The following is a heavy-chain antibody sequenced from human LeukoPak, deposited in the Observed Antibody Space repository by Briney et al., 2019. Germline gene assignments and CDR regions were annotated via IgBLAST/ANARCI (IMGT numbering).Heavy chain of an antibody. J-gene: IGHJ4*02. Sequence: GGSLRLSCAASGFTFSNAWMTWVRQAPGKGLEWVGRIKSKTNDGTTDYAAPVKGRFTISRDDSKNTLYLQMNSLKTEDTAVYYCAYLFSDYWGQGALVTVSS. D-gene: IGHD3-16*01. CDR3: AYLFSDY. V-gene: IGHV3-15*01. CDR1: GFTFSNAW. CDR2: IKSKTNDGTT.